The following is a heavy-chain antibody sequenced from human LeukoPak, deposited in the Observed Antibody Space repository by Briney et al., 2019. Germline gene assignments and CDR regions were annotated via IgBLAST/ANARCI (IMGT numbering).Heavy chain of an antibody. Sequence: SETLSLTCTVSGGSISSSSYYGGWSRQPPGKGLERIGSIYYSGSTYYNPSLKSRVTISVDTYKNPFSLKLSSVTAADTDVYYCARHGFGESHPYYFDSWGQGTLVTVSS. CDR3: ARHGFGESHPYYFDS. CDR1: GGSISSSSYY. J-gene: IGHJ4*02. D-gene: IGHD3-10*01. CDR2: IYYSGST. V-gene: IGHV4-39*01.